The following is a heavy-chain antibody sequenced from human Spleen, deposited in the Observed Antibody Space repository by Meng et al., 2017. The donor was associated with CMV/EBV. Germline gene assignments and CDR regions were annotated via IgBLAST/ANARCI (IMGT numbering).Heavy chain of an antibody. CDR1: GFTFSSYA. D-gene: IGHD2-2*01. Sequence: GESLKISCAASGFTFSSYAMHWVRQAPGKGLEWVAVISHDGSNKYYADSVKGRFTISRDNSKNTLYLQMNSLRAEDTAVYYCARDCSSTSCYPEYYYYYGMDVWGQGTTVTVSS. CDR2: ISHDGSNK. V-gene: IGHV3-30*03. CDR3: ARDCSSTSCYPEYYYYYGMDV. J-gene: IGHJ6*02.